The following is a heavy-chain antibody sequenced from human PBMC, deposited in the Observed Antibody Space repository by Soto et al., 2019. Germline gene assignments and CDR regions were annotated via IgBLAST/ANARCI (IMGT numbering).Heavy chain of an antibody. V-gene: IGHV1-69*01. Sequence: QVQMVQSGPEVKKPGSSVTVSCKASGAPFPNYPVSWVRQAPGQGLEWMGGIIPFFGTSNHAPELLGRITITADDSTSTVSMELNSLRPEDTALYYGARVSPNERGKDSGLGYFDHWGQGTLVVVSS. CDR2: IIPFFGTS. CDR1: GAPFPNYP. CDR3: ARVSPNERGKDSGLGYFDH. D-gene: IGHD2-15*01. J-gene: IGHJ4*02.